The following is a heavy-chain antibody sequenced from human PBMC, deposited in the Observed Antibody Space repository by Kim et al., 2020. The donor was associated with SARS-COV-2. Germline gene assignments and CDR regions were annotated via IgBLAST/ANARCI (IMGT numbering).Heavy chain of an antibody. J-gene: IGHJ2*01. V-gene: IGHV3-33*06. CDR1: GFTFSSYA. Sequence: GGSLRLSCAASGFTFSSYAMHWVRQAPGKGLEWVAVIWYDGSNKYYADSVKGRFTISRDNSENTLYLQMNSLRAEDTAVYYCAKDFRYSSSWSNWYFDLWGRGTLVTVSS. CDR3: AKDFRYSSSWSNWYFDL. CDR2: IWYDGSNK. D-gene: IGHD6-13*01.